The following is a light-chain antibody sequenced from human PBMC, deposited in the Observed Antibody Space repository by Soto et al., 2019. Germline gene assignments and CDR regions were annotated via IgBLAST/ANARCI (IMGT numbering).Light chain of an antibody. CDR3: QQYYSTPPWT. CDR1: QSVLYSSNNKNY. J-gene: IGKJ1*01. Sequence: DIVMTQSPDSLAVSLGERATINCKSSQSVLYSSNNKNYLAWYQQKPGQPPKLLIYWASTRESGVPDRFSGNGSGTDFTLTISSLQADDVAVYYCQQYYSTPPWTFGQGTQVEIK. CDR2: WAS. V-gene: IGKV4-1*01.